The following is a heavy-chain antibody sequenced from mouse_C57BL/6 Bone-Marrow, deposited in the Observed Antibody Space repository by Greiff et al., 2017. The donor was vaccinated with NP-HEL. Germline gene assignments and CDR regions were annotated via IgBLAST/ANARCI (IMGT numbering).Heavy chain of an antibody. CDR3: ARGAPHYYGSSYGYFDY. J-gene: IGHJ2*01. CDR2: ISYSGST. CDR1: GYSITSGYD. D-gene: IGHD1-1*01. V-gene: IGHV3-1*01. Sequence: VQLKESGPGMVKPSQSLSLTCTVTGYSITSGYDWHWIRHFPGNKLEWMGYISYSGSTNYNPSLKSRISITHDTSKNHFFLKLNSVTTEDTATYYCARGAPHYYGSSYGYFDYWGQGTTLTVSS.